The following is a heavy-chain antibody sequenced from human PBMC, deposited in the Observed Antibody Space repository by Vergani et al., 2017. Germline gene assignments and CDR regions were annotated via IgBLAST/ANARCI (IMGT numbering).Heavy chain of an antibody. CDR1: GFSFRNAW. CDR2: IESTFDRGTT. V-gene: IGHV3-15*04. J-gene: IGHJ6*02. Sequence: EVQLVESGGGIVKPGGSLRLSCVASGFSFRNAWMNWVRRTPGKGLEWVGRIESTFDRGTTDYAAAVKGRFTISRDASKNTLFLQMNGLKTEDIGVYYCTTDPRYCGDGSCYWLRDHHYYGMDVWGQGTTVTVSS. D-gene: IGHD2-21*01. CDR3: TTDPRYCGDGSCYWLRDHHYYGMDV.